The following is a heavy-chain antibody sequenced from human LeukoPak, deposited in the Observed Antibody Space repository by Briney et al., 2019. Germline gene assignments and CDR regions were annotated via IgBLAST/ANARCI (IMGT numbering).Heavy chain of an antibody. CDR1: GYTFTGYY. Sequence: GASVKVSCKASGYTFTGYYMHWVRQAPGQGLEWMGWINPNSGGTNYAQKFQGRVTMTRDTSISTAYMELSRLRSDDTAVYYCARDKGGYSYGFDYWGRGTLVTVSS. D-gene: IGHD5-18*01. V-gene: IGHV1-2*02. J-gene: IGHJ4*02. CDR2: INPNSGGT. CDR3: ARDKGGYSYGFDY.